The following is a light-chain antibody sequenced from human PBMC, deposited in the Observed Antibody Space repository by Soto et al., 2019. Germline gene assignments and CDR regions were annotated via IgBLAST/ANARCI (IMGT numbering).Light chain of an antibody. Sequence: DIQMTQSPSSLSASVGDRVTITCRSSQTISKHLSWYQQKPGKAPKLLIYAASNLQSGVPSRFSGAASGTDFTLTISSLQPEDFATYYCQQSFRNPRTFGQGTKLEIK. CDR2: AAS. J-gene: IGKJ2*01. CDR1: QTISKH. CDR3: QQSFRNPRT. V-gene: IGKV1-39*01.